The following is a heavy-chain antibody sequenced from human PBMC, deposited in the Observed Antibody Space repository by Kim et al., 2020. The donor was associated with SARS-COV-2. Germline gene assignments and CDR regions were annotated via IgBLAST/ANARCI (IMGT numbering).Heavy chain of an antibody. CDR1: GGSISSSSYY. CDR2: IYYSGST. V-gene: IGHV4-39*07. CDR3: ARGFSLWFGESYFDY. J-gene: IGHJ4*01. D-gene: IGHD3-10*01. Sequence: SETLSLTCTVSGGSISSSSYYWGWIRQPPGKGLEWIGSIYYSGSTYYNPSLKSRVTISVDTSKNQFSLKLSSVTAADTAVYYCARGFSLWFGESYFDYWG.